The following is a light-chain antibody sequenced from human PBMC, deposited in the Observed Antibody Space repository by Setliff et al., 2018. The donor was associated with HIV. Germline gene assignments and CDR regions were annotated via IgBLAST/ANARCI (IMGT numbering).Light chain of an antibody. J-gene: IGLJ1*01. Sequence: QSVLAQPAFVSGSPGQSITISCSGTSSDVGSYNLVSWYQQHPGKAPKLIIYEVSKWPSGFSSHFSGSKSGNTASLTISGLQAEDEAEYYCCSYASAASFVFGTGTKGTVL. CDR1: SSDVGSYNL. V-gene: IGLV2-23*02. CDR3: CSYASAASFV. CDR2: EVS.